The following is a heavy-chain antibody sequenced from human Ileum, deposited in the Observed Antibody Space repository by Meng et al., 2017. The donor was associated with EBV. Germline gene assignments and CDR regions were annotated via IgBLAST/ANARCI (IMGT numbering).Heavy chain of an antibody. Sequence: QVKLQESGPGLVKPSVTLSLPCTVSGASVDSGSHHWSWVRHPPGKGLECIGYTYNGWSTYYNPSLKSRVSMSVDTSKNQFSLTLSPVTAADTAVYYCNAYTARGGGLGSWGQGTLVTVSS. D-gene: IGHD3-16*01. V-gene: IGHV4-30-4*01. J-gene: IGHJ5*02. CDR2: TYNGWST. CDR3: NAYTARGGGLGS. CDR1: GASVDSGSHH.